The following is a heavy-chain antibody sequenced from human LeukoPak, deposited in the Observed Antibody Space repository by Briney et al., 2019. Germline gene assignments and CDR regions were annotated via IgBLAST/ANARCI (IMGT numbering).Heavy chain of an antibody. D-gene: IGHD1-26*01. CDR2: IRGKANSYAT. CDR1: GFTFSGSV. J-gene: IGHJ4*02. CDR3: STLVGGTTSGLHY. Sequence: GGSLKLSCAASGFTFSGSVMHWVRQASGKGLEWVGLIRGKANSYATVYAASVKGRFTISRDDSKNTAYLQMNSLKTEDTAVFYCSTLVGGTTSGLHYWGQGTLVTVSS. V-gene: IGHV3-73*01.